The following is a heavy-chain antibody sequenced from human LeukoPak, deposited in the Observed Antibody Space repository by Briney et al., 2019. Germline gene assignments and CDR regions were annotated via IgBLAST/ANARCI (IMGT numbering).Heavy chain of an antibody. CDR2: INHDASEK. V-gene: IGHV3-7*01. D-gene: IGHD6-6*01. Sequence: PGGSLRLSCTASGLTFTNYWMTWVRQAPGKGLEWVANINHDASEKYYVGSVEGRFTISRDNAKNSLFLQMNSLRAEDTGVYYCATSSYSSSPSWGQGTLVTVSS. J-gene: IGHJ5*02. CDR3: ATSSYSSSPS. CDR1: GLTFTNYW.